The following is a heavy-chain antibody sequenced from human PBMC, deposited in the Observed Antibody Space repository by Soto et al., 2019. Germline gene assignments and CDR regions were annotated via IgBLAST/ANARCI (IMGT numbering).Heavy chain of an antibody. J-gene: IGHJ4*02. D-gene: IGHD5-12*01. Sequence: ASVKVSCKASGYTFTGYYLHWVRQAPGQGLEWMGWISPSSGGTNYAQRFQGRVTMTRDTSTSTAYIELSRLTSDDTAIYYCARDSRSGYVYHSYEHWGQGTLVTVSS. CDR3: ARDSRSGYVYHSYEH. CDR2: ISPSSGGT. CDR1: GYTFTGYY. V-gene: IGHV1-2*02.